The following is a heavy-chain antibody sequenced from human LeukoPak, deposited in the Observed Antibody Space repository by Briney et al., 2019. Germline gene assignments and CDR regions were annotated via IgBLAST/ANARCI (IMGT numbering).Heavy chain of an antibody. J-gene: IGHJ4*02. Sequence: AGGSLRLSCAASGFTFSNYAMRWVRQAPGKGLEWVSAITGSGGSTYYANSVKGRFTISRDNSKNTLYLLMNSLRAEDTAIYSCAKWGDYDVFTGYYDADYWGQGTLVTVSS. CDR1: GFTFSNYA. V-gene: IGHV3-23*01. CDR3: AKWGDYDVFTGYYDADY. D-gene: IGHD3-9*01. CDR2: ITGSGGST.